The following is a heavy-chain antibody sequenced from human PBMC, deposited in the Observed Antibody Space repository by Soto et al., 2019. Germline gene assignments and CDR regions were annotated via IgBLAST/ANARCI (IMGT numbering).Heavy chain of an antibody. CDR3: ARDLCPLGSGTACPLYGLDI. V-gene: IGHV1-2*02. CDR1: GYTFTGHY. D-gene: IGHD3-10*01. CDR2: LTSDNGGT. J-gene: IGHJ6*02. Sequence: QVQLVQSGAEVKPPGASVKVSCKASGYTFTGHYMHWVRQVSGKRLEHLGWLTSDNGGTYYAPKFQGRVTFTRETSTSTAYMELNGLQSDDTAVYFCARDLCPLGSGTACPLYGLDIWGQGTTGVVS.